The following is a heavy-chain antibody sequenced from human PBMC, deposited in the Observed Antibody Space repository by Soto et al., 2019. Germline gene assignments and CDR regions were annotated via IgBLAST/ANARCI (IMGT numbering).Heavy chain of an antibody. J-gene: IGHJ6*02. D-gene: IGHD6-13*01. CDR3: ARDHKYSSSWYTLDYYYYDMDV. Sequence: GGSLRLSCAASGFTFSSYWMSWVRQAPGKGLEWVANIKQDGSEKYYVDSVKGRFTISRDNAKNSLYLQMNSLRAEDTAVYYCARDHKYSSSWYTLDYYYYDMDVWGQGTTVTVSS. CDR2: IKQDGSEK. CDR1: GFTFSSYW. V-gene: IGHV3-7*05.